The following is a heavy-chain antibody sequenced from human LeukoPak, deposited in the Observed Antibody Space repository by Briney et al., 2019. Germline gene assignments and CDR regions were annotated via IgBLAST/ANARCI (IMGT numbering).Heavy chain of an antibody. V-gene: IGHV3-48*02. D-gene: IGHD3-22*01. Sequence: GGSLRLSCAASGFAFSSYNMNWVRQAPGKGLEWISYIGSSGSPTHYADSVRGRFTISRDNAKNSLYLQKNSLRDDDTALYYCARRPYSDTSGRLSDVWGQGTTVTVSS. CDR2: IGSSGSPT. J-gene: IGHJ6*02. CDR1: GFAFSSYN. CDR3: ARRPYSDTSGRLSDV.